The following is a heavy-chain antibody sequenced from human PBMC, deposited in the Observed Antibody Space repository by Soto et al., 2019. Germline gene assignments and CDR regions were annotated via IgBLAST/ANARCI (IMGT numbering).Heavy chain of an antibody. CDR2: IVVGSGNT. CDR3: AAPVHYYDSSGYPSYWYFDL. D-gene: IGHD3-22*01. J-gene: IGHJ2*01. Sequence: ASVKVSCKASGFTFTSSAVQWVRQARGQRLEWIGWIVVGSGNTNYAQKFQERVTITRDMSTSTAYMELSSLRSEDTAVYYCAAPVHYYDSSGYPSYWYFDLWGRGTLVTVSS. CDR1: GFTFTSSA. V-gene: IGHV1-58*01.